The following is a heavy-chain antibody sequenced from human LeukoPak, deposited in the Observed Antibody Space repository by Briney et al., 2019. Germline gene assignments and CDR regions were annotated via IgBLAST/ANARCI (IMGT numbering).Heavy chain of an antibody. V-gene: IGHV4-59*01. CDR1: GGSISSYY. J-gene: IGHJ4*02. CDR2: IYYSGST. Sequence: SETLSLTCTVSGGSISSYYWSWFRQPPGKGLEWIGYIYYSGSTNYNPSLKSRVTISVDTSKNQFSLKLSSVTAADTAVYYCASSSIAAAAAFDYWGQGTLVTVSS. D-gene: IGHD6-13*01. CDR3: ASSSIAAAAAFDY.